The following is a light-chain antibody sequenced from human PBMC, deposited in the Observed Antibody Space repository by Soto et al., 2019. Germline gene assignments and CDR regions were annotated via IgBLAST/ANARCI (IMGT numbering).Light chain of an antibody. Sequence: DIQMTQSPSTLSASVGDRVTITCRASQSINNWLAWYQQKPGKAPKLLIYKTSDLESGVPSRFSGSGSGTEFSLTISSLEPEDFAVYYCQQRSNWPSITFGQGTRLEIK. CDR1: QSINNW. J-gene: IGKJ5*01. CDR2: KTS. CDR3: QQRSNWPSIT. V-gene: IGKV1-5*03.